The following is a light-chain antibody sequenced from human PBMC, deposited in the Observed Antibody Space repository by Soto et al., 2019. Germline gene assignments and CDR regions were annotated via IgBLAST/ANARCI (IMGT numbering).Light chain of an antibody. V-gene: IGLV3-1*01. CDR1: KLGNKY. CDR3: GSWDSSLSAYV. Sequence: SYELTQPPSVSVSPGQTASITCSGDKLGNKYACWFQQKPGQSPVLVIYEDTKRPSGIPERFSGSNSGNTATLGITGFQTGDEADYYCGSWDSSLSAYVFGTGTKLTVL. CDR2: EDT. J-gene: IGLJ1*01.